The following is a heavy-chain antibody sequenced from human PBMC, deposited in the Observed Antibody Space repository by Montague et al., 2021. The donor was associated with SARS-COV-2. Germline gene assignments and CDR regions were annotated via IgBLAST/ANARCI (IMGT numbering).Heavy chain of an antibody. CDR2: IYYSGST. CDR3: ARVGRQQLVRLSGMDV. J-gene: IGHJ6*02. Sequence: SETLSLTCTVSGGSISSSSYYWGWIRQPPGKGLEWIGSIYYSGSTYYNPSLKSRVTISADTSKNQFSLKLSSVTAADTAAYYCARVGRQQLVRLSGMDVWGQGTTVTVSS. CDR1: GGSISSSSYY. D-gene: IGHD6-13*01. V-gene: IGHV4-39*07.